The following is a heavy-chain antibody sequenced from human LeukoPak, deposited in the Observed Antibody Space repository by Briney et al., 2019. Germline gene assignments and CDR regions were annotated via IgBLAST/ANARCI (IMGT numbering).Heavy chain of an antibody. CDR3: ARGILTGDYAFDY. CDR2: INHSGSA. D-gene: IGHD4-17*01. V-gene: IGHV4-34*01. Sequence: SETLSLTCAVYGGSSSGYYWSWIRQPPGKGLEWIGEINHSGSANYNPSLKSRVTISVDTSKNQFSLKLSSVTAADTAVYYCARGILTGDYAFDYWGQGTLVTVSS. CDR1: GGSSSGYY. J-gene: IGHJ4*02.